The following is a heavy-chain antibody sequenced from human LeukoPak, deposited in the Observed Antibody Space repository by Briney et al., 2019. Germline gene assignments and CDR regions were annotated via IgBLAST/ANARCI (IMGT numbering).Heavy chain of an antibody. CDR3: ARENSNSWYLDY. CDR2: IYNSGST. V-gene: IGHV4-59*01. J-gene: IGHJ4*02. CDR1: GFTFSSYG. Sequence: LRLSCAASGFTFSSYGMHWVRQAPGKGLEWIGYIYNSGSTNYNPSLKSRVTISVDTSKNQFSLKLSSVTAADTAVYYCARENSNSWYLDYWGQGTLVTVSS. D-gene: IGHD6-13*01.